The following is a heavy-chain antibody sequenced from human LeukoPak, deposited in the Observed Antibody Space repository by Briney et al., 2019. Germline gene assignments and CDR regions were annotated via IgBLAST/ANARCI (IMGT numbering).Heavy chain of an antibody. CDR1: GCSISSSSYY. J-gene: IGHJ4*02. CDR3: ARHARYSSGWYDLLDY. D-gene: IGHD6-19*01. V-gene: IGHV4-39*01. CDR2: LYYSEST. Sequence: SETLSLTCTVSGCSISSSSYYWVWIRQPPGKGLECIGRLYYSESTYYNPSLKSRVTITVDTSNNQFFLKLSPVTGADTAVYYCARHARYSSGWYDLLDYWGQGTLVTVSS.